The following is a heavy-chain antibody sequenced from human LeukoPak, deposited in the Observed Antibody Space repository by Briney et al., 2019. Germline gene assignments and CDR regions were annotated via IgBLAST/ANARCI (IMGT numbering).Heavy chain of an antibody. Sequence: PSETLSLTCTVSGGSISNYYWSWIRQPPGKGLEWIGYIYYSGSTYYNPSLKSRVTISVDTSKNQFSLKLSSVTAADTAVYYCATHYGADDAFDIWGQGTMVTVSS. J-gene: IGHJ3*02. CDR1: GGSISNYY. V-gene: IGHV4-30-4*01. CDR3: ATHYGADDAFDI. CDR2: IYYSGST. D-gene: IGHD4-17*01.